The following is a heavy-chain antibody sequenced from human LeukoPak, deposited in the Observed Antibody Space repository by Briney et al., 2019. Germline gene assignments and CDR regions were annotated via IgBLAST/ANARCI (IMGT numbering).Heavy chain of an antibody. CDR3: ARDGYCSSTSCYYFDY. CDR1: GFTVSSNY. V-gene: IGHV3-53*01. CDR2: IYSGGFT. Sequence: PGGSLRLSCAASGFTVSSNYMSWVRQAPGKGLEWVSVIYSGGFTFYADSVKGRFTISRDNSKNTLYLQMNSLRAEDTAVYYCARDGYCSSTSCYYFDYWGQGTLVTVSS. D-gene: IGHD2-2*01. J-gene: IGHJ4*02.